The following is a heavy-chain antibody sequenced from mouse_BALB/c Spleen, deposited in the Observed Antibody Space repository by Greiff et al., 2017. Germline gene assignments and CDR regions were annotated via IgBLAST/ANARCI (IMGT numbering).Heavy chain of an antibody. CDR1: GFSLTSYG. CDR2: IWSDGST. D-gene: IGHD1-1*01. Sequence: VKLMESGPDLVAPSQSLSITCTVSGFSLTSYGVHWVRQPPGKGLEWLVVIWSDGSTTYNSALKSRLSISKDNSKSQVFLKMNSLQTDDTAMYYCARHAYGSSSNYYAMDYWGQGTSVTVSS. CDR3: ARHAYGSSSNYYAMDY. J-gene: IGHJ4*01. V-gene: IGHV2-6-2*01.